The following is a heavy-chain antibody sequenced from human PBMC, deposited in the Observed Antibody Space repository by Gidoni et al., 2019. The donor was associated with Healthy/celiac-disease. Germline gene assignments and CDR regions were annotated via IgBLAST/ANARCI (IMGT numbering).Heavy chain of an antibody. D-gene: IGHD2-2*01. CDR1: GFTFSSYS. V-gene: IGHV3-48*01. CDR2: ISSSSSTI. Sequence: EVQLVESGGGLVQPGGSLRLSCAASGFTFSSYSMNWVRQAPGKELEWVSYISSSSSTIYYADSVKGRFTISRDNAKNSLYLQMNSLRAEDTAVYYCARVAPKDIVVVPAAIDYWGQGTLVTVSS. CDR3: ARVAPKDIVVVPAAIDY. J-gene: IGHJ4*02.